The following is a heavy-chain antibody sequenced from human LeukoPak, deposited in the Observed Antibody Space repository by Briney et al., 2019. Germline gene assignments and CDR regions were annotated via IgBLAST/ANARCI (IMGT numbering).Heavy chain of an antibody. V-gene: IGHV4-34*01. Sequence: SETLSLTCTVYGGSFSGYYWSWIRQPPGKGLEWIGEINHSGSTSYNPSLKSRVTISVDTSKNQFSLKLSSVTAADTAVYYCARPQKKYYDFWSGTDDAFDIWGQGTMVTVSS. J-gene: IGHJ3*02. CDR2: INHSGST. D-gene: IGHD3-3*01. CDR3: ARPQKKYYDFWSGTDDAFDI. CDR1: GGSFSGYY.